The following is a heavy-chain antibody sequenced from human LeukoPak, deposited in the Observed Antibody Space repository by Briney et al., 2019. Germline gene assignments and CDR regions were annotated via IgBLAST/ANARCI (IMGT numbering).Heavy chain of an antibody. V-gene: IGHV4-39*01. CDR3: ARVRPSFGNVLGVFDY. D-gene: IGHD1-1*01. CDR1: GGSISGSTYY. Sequence: SETLSLTCTVSGGSISGSTYYWGWIRRPPGKGLECIAGMSNGGNSYYTPSLKSRATVSVDTSKNQFSLKLNSVTAADTAVYYCARVRPSFGNVLGVFDYWGQGTLVTVSS. CDR2: MSNGGNS. J-gene: IGHJ4*02.